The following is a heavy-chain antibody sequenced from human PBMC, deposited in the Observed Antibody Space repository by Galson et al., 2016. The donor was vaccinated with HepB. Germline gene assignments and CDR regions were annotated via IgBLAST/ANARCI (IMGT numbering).Heavy chain of an antibody. Sequence: SLRLSCAASGFTFSSYAMSWVRQAPGKGLEWVSAISGSGGSTYYADSVKGRFTISRDNSKNTLYVQMNSLRAEDTVVYYCAKHPLAYYYNVMDVWGQGATVTVSS. CDR1: GFTFSSYA. CDR2: ISGSGGST. J-gene: IGHJ6*02. D-gene: IGHD3-16*01. CDR3: AKHPLAYYYNVMDV. V-gene: IGHV3-23*01.